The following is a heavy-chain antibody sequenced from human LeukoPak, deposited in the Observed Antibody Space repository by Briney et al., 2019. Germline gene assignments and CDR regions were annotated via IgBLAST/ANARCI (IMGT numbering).Heavy chain of an antibody. J-gene: IGHJ4*02. CDR2: INWNGGST. Sequence: GGSLRLSCAASGFTFEDYGMSWVRQAPGKGLEWVSGINWNGGSTGYADSVKGRFTISRDNAKNSLYLQMNSLRAEDTALYYCAKDIRAIAVAGGFDYWGQGTLVTVSS. CDR3: AKDIRAIAVAGGFDY. D-gene: IGHD6-19*01. V-gene: IGHV3-20*04. CDR1: GFTFEDYG.